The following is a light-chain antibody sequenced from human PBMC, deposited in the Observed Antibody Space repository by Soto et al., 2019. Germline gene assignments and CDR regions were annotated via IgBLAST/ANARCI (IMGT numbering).Light chain of an antibody. V-gene: IGKV1-5*03. CDR1: QSINDW. Sequence: DIQLTQSPSTLSAFVRDRVTITCRASQSINDWLAWYQQKPGKAPKLLIYKASSLQSGVPSRFSGSGSGTEFTLTISSLQPDDFATYYCQHSRTFGQGTKVEIK. CDR2: KAS. CDR3: QHSRT. J-gene: IGKJ1*01.